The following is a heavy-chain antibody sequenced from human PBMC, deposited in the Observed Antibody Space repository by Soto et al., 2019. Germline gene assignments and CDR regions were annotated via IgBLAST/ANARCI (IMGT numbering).Heavy chain of an antibody. J-gene: IGHJ4*02. D-gene: IGHD4-17*01. CDR3: ARAFSNYGPSNY. CDR2: ISSNGGST. CDR1: GFTFSSYA. Sequence: HPGGSLRLSCAASGFTFSSYAMHWVRQAPGKGLEYVSAISSNGGSTYYANSVKGRFTISRDNSKNTLYLQMGSLRAEDMAVYYCARAFSNYGPSNYWGQGTLVTVSS. V-gene: IGHV3-64*01.